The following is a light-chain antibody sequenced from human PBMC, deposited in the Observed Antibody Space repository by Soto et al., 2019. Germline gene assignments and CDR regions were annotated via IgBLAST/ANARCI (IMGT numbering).Light chain of an antibody. CDR3: QQYNSYLLT. CDR2: KAS. CDR1: QSISSR. V-gene: IGKV1-5*03. Sequence: DIQMTQSPSTLSASVGDRVTITCRASQSISSRLAWYQQKPGKAPKLLIYKASSLESGVPSRFSGSGSGTEFTLTISSLQPDDFATYYCQQYNSYLLTFGGGNKVEIK. J-gene: IGKJ4*01.